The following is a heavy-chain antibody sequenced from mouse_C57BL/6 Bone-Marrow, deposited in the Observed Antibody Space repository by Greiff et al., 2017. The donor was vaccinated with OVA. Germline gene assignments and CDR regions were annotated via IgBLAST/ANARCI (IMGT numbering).Heavy chain of an antibody. CDR3: ARFYYSNYLDY. J-gene: IGHJ2*01. Sequence: EVQVVESEGGLVQPGSSMKLSCTASGFTFSDYYMAWVRQVPEKGLEWVANINYDGSSTYYLDSLKSRFIISVDNAKNTLYLQMSSLKSEDTATYYCARFYYSNYLDYWGQGTTLTVSS. V-gene: IGHV5-16*01. CDR1: GFTFSDYY. CDR2: INYDGSST. D-gene: IGHD2-5*01.